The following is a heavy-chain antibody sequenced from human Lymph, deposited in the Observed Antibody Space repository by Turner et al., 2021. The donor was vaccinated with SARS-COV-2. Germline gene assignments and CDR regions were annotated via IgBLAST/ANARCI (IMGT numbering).Heavy chain of an antibody. J-gene: IGHJ4*02. D-gene: IGHD3-10*01. CDR1: GNPFTGYY. CDR2: INPNSGGT. V-gene: IGHV1-2*02. CDR3: ARSRDLQSMVRGVEPFDY. Sequence: QVRLVPTGAAVKKPGVSVKDCCKVSGNPFTGYYMHWVRPAPGQGLEWMGWINPNSGGTNYAQKFQGRVTMTRDTSISTAYMELSRLRSDDTAVYYCARSRDLQSMVRGVEPFDYWGQGTLVTVSS.